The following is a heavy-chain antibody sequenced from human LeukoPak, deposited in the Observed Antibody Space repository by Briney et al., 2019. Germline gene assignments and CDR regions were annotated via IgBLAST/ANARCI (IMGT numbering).Heavy chain of an antibody. Sequence: GGSLRLSCAASGFTFMTYSMNWVRQAPGKGLEWVSSISSTSSSYIYYADSVKGRFTISRDNAKNSLYLQMNSLRAEDTAVYYCAKDRAGIAAAPAAFDIWGQGTMVTVSS. CDR3: AKDRAGIAAAPAAFDI. CDR2: ISSTSSSYI. D-gene: IGHD6-13*01. CDR1: GFTFMTYS. V-gene: IGHV3-21*04. J-gene: IGHJ3*02.